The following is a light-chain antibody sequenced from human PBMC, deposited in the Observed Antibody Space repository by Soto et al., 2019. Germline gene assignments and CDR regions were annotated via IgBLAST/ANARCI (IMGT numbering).Light chain of an antibody. CDR3: SSYITSTTLVV. Sequence: QSALTQPASVSGSPEQSITISCTGTSSDVGDYNFVSWYQQHPGKAPKLMIYEVSNRPSGVSNRFSGSKSGNTASLTISGLQAEDEAAYYCSSYITSTTLVVFGGGTKLTVL. CDR1: SSDVGDYNF. V-gene: IGLV2-14*01. CDR2: EVS. J-gene: IGLJ2*01.